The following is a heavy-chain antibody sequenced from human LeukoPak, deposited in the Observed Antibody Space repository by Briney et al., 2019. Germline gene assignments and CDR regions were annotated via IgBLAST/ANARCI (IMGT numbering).Heavy chain of an antibody. Sequence: GSLRLSCTASGFTFGDYAMSWVRQAPGKGLEWVSYISSSGSTIYYADSVKGRFTISRDNAKNSLYLQMNSLRAEDTAVYYCARAPPVTPFDYWGQGTLVTVSS. CDR1: GFTFGDYA. J-gene: IGHJ4*02. CDR3: ARAPPVTPFDY. D-gene: IGHD4-17*01. V-gene: IGHV3-48*03. CDR2: ISSSGSTI.